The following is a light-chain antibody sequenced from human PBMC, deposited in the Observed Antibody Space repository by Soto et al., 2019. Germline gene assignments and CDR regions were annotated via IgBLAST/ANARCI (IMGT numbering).Light chain of an antibody. J-gene: IGKJ1*01. CDR3: QQYNSYST. CDR1: QSISSW. Sequence: DSQMTQSPSTLSASVGDRVTITCRASQSISSWLAWYQQQPGKAPKLLIYKASSLESGVPSRFSGSGSGTEFTLTISSLQPDDFATYYCQQYNSYSTFGQGTKVEIK. CDR2: KAS. V-gene: IGKV1-5*03.